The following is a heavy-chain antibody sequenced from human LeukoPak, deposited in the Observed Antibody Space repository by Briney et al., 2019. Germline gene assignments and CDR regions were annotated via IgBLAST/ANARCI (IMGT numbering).Heavy chain of an antibody. D-gene: IGHD5-18*01. J-gene: IGHJ6*03. V-gene: IGHV4-38-2*02. CDR1: GYSISSGYY. CDR2: IYHSGST. CDR3: ARDKIDEWIQLYYYMDV. Sequence: SETLSLTCTVSGYSISSGYYWGWIRQPPGKGLEWIGSIYHSGSTYYNPSLKSRVTISVDTSKNQFSLKLSSVTAADTAMYYCARDKIDEWIQLYYYMDVWGKGTTVTVSS.